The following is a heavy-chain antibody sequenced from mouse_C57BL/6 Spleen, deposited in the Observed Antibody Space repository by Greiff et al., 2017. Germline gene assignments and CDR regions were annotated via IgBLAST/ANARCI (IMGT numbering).Heavy chain of an antibody. J-gene: IGHJ2*01. CDR2: IYPGDGDT. CDR3: ARYPHYGSSYGYFDY. V-gene: IGHV1-82*01. CDR1: GYAFSSSW. Sequence: QVQLQQSGPELVKPGASVKISCKASGYAFSSSWMNWVKQRPGKGLEWIGRIYPGDGDTNYNGKFKGKATLTADKSSSTAYMQLSSLTSEDSAVYFCARYPHYGSSYGYFDYWGQGTTLTVSS. D-gene: IGHD1-1*01.